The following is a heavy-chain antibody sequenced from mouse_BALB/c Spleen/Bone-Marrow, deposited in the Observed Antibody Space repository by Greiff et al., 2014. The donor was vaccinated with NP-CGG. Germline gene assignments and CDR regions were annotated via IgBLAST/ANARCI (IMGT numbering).Heavy chain of an antibody. J-gene: IGHJ1*01. CDR3: ARYYYGSSYEYFDV. CDR2: IYPGDGDT. D-gene: IGHD1-1*01. Sequence: QVQLQQSGAELARPGASVKLSCKASGYTFTSYWMQWVKQRPGQGLEWTGAIYPGDGDTRYTQKFKGKATLTADKSSSTAYMQLSSVASEDSAVYYCARYYYGSSYEYFDVWGAGTTVTVSS. V-gene: IGHV1-87*01. CDR1: GYTFTSYW.